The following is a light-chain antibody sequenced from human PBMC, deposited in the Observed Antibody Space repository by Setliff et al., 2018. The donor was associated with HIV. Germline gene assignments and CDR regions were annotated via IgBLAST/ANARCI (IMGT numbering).Light chain of an antibody. J-gene: IGLJ1*01. Sequence: LTQPASVSGSPGQSITISCTGTSTDVGSYTYVSWYQQHPGKAPKLMIYEVSHRPSGVSNRFSASKSGNTASLTISGLQADDEADYYCSSWTGSSTLMFGTGTKVTVL. CDR2: EVS. V-gene: IGLV2-14*01. CDR3: SSWTGSSTLM. CDR1: STDVGSYTY.